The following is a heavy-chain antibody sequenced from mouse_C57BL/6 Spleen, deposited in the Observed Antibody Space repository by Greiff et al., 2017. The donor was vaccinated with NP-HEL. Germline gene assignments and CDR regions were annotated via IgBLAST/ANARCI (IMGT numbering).Heavy chain of an antibody. Sequence: QVQLQQSGAELVKPGASVKLSCKASGYTFTSYWMHWVKQRPGRGLEWIGRIDPRDGSTKYNEKFKGKATLTVDTSSSTAYMELHSLTSEDSAVYFCARYYGSSYFDYWGQGTTLTVSS. J-gene: IGHJ2*01. CDR1: GYTFTSYW. CDR3: ARYYGSSYFDY. D-gene: IGHD1-1*01. V-gene: IGHV1-85*01. CDR2: IDPRDGST.